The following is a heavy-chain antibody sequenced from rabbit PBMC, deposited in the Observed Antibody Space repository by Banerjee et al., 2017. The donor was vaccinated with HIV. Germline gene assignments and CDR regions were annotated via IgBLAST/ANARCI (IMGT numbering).Heavy chain of an antibody. CDR3: ARASYISGVAGYTYPNYFNL. J-gene: IGHJ4*01. Sequence: QEQLEESGGDLVKPEGSLTLTCTASGFSFSNKCVMCWVRQAPGKGLEWIACIYTSSGSTYYASWAKGRFTISKTSSTTVTLQMTSLTAADTATYFCARASYISGVAGYTYPNYFNLWGPGTLVTVS. D-gene: IGHD6-1*01. V-gene: IGHV1S45*01. CDR2: IYTSSGST. CDR1: GFSFSNKCV.